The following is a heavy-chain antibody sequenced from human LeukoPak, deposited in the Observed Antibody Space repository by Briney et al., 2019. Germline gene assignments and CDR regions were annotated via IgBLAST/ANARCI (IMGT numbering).Heavy chain of an antibody. V-gene: IGHV3-74*01. CDR3: ARSTSHYYYYYMDV. CDR2: INSDGSST. Sequence: GGSLRLSCAASGFTFSTYRMNWVRQPPGKGQVWVSRINSDGSSTTYADSVMGRFTISRDNATNTLFLQMNSLRADDTAVYYCARSTSHYYYYYMDVWGKGTTVTISS. J-gene: IGHJ6*03. CDR1: GFTFSTYR.